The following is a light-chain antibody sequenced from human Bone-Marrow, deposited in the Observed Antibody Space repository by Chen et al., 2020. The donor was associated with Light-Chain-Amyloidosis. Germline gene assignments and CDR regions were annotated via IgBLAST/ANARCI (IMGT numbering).Light chain of an antibody. Sequence: EIVLTQSPATLSLSPGEGANLSCRASQTISSNYLTWYQQKFGQAPRLLIYGSSSRATGIPDRFSGSGSGTDFDLTINRLEAEGFAMYDCQQYGTSPLPFGGGTKVEIK. CDR1: QTISSNY. CDR3: QQYGTSPLP. CDR2: GSS. J-gene: IGKJ4*01. V-gene: IGKV3-20*01.